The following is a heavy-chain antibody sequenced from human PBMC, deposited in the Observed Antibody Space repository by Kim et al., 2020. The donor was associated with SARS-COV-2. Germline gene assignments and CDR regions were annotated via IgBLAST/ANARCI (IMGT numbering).Heavy chain of an antibody. J-gene: IGHJ6*02. V-gene: IGHV1-69*13. CDR2: IIPIFGTA. CDR1: GGTFSSYA. Sequence: SVKVSCKASGGTFSSYAISWVRQAPGQGLEWMGGIIPIFGTANYAQKFQGRVTITADESTSTAYMELSSLRSEDTAVYYCARADSSSWYNYYYGMDVWGQGTTVTVSS. CDR3: ARADSSSWYNYYYGMDV. D-gene: IGHD6-13*01.